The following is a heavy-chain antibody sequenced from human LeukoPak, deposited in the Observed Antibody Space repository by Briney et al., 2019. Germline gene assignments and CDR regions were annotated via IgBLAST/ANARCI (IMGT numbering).Heavy chain of an antibody. CDR3: VSFYETY. CDR1: GNYC. Sequence: GGPLRLSCAASGNYCMHWVRQAPGKGLVWVSHINSDGSWTSYADSVKGRFTISKDNAKNTVYLQMNNLRAEDTAVYYCVSFYETYWGRGTLVTVSS. J-gene: IGHJ4*02. CDR2: INSDGSWT. V-gene: IGHV3-74*01. D-gene: IGHD2-2*01.